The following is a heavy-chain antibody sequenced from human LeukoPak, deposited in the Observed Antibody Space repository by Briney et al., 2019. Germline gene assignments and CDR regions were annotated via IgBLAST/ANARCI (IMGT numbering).Heavy chain of an antibody. CDR3: ARPYQPRVTYYYYYYMDV. V-gene: IGHV4-39*01. D-gene: IGHD2-2*01. CDR1: RGSISSSSYY. Sequence: SETLSLTCTVSRGSISSSSYYRGWIRQPPGKGLEWIGSIYYSGSTYYNPSLKSRVTISVDTSKNQFSLKLSSVTAADTAVYYCARPYQPRVTYYYYYYMDVWGKGTTVTVSS. CDR2: IYYSGST. J-gene: IGHJ6*03.